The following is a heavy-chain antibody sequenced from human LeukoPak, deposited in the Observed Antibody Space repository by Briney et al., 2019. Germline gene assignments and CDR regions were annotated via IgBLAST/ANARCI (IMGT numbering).Heavy chain of an antibody. CDR1: GFTFSSYG. CDR2: IWYDGSNE. CDR3: ARDQNSLGDY. J-gene: IGHJ4*02. Sequence: GGSLRLSCAASGFTFSSYGMHWVRQAPGKGLEWVAMIWYDGSNEFYADSVKGRFTISRDNSKNTLYLQMSSLRAEDTAVYCCARDQNSLGDYWGQGTLVTVSS. V-gene: IGHV3-33*01. D-gene: IGHD1-26*01.